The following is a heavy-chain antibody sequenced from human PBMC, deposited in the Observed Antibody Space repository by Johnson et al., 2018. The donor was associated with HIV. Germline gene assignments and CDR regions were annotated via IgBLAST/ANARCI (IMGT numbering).Heavy chain of an antibody. D-gene: IGHD1-26*01. CDR2: ISYDGSNK. V-gene: IGHV3-30*04. J-gene: IGHJ3*02. CDR3: AKGQEIVGATIMVGALDS. CDR1: GFTFNSYA. Sequence: QVQLVESGGGVVQPGRSLRLSCAASGFTFNSYAMHWVRQAPGKGLEWVAVISYDGSNKYYADSVKGRFTISRENAKNTLCLQMNSRRAEDTAVYYCAKGQEIVGATIMVGALDSWGQGTMVTVS.